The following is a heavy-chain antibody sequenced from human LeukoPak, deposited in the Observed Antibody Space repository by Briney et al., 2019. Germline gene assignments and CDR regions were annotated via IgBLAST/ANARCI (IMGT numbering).Heavy chain of an antibody. D-gene: IGHD3-22*01. CDR1: GFTFSSYA. V-gene: IGHV3-30-3*01. Sequence: GGSLRLSCAASGFTFSSYAMHWVRQAPGKGLEWVAVISYDGSNKYYADSVKGRFTISRDNSKNTLYLQMNSLRAEDTAVYYCARDRVQDNYYDSSGYYFDIWGQGTMVTVSS. CDR3: ARDRVQDNYYDSSGYYFDI. J-gene: IGHJ3*02. CDR2: ISYDGSNK.